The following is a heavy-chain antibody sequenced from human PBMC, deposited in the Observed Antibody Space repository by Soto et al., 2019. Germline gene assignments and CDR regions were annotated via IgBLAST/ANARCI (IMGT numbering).Heavy chain of an antibody. CDR3: ARGFEYSSSLFDY. D-gene: IGHD6-6*01. CDR1: GFTFSDYY. CDR2: ISSSSTYT. J-gene: IGHJ4*02. V-gene: IGHV3-11*06. Sequence: VESGGGLVKPGGSLRLSCAASGFTFSDYYMSWIRQAPGKGLEWISYISSSSTYTNYADSVKGRFTISRDNAKNSLYLQMNSLRAEDTAVYYCARGFEYSSSLFDYWGQGTLVTVSS.